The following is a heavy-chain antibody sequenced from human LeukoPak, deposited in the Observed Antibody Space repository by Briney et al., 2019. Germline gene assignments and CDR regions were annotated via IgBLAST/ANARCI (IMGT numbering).Heavy chain of an antibody. CDR2: IYYSGST. Sequence: SETLSLTCTVSGGSISSYYWSWIRQPPGKGLEWIGYIYYSGSTNHNPSLKSRVTISVDTSKNQFSLKLSSVTAADTAVYYCARGWYNWNDEYWFDPWGQGTLVTVSS. CDR3: ARGWYNWNDEYWFDP. J-gene: IGHJ5*02. V-gene: IGHV4-59*01. CDR1: GGSISSYY. D-gene: IGHD1-1*01.